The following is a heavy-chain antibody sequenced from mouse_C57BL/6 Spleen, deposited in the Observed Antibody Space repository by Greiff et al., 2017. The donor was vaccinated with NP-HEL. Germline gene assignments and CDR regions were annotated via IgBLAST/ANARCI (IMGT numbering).Heavy chain of an antibody. J-gene: IGHJ2*01. CDR2: IWSDGST. D-gene: IGHD2-10*01. CDR3: ARHEARAYYRLDY. Sequence: VKVVESGPGLVAPSQCLSITCTVSGFSLTSYGVHWVRQPPGKGLEWLVVIWSDGSTTYNSALKSRLSISKDNSKSQVFLKMNSLQTDEPAMYYRARHEARAYYRLDYWGQGTTLTVSS. V-gene: IGHV2-6-1*01. CDR1: GFSLTSYG.